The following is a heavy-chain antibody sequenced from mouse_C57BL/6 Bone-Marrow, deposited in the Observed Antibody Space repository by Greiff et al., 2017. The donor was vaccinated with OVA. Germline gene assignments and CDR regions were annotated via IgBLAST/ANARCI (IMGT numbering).Heavy chain of an antibody. CDR3: ARRTTVVYFDY. V-gene: IGHV5-9*01. J-gene: IGHJ2*01. Sequence: DVKLVESGGGLVKPGGSLKLSCAASGFTFSSYTMSWVRQTPEKRLEWVATISGGGGNTYYPDSVKGRFTISRDNAKNTLYLQMSSLRSEDTALYYCARRTTVVYFDYWGQGTTLTVSS. CDR2: ISGGGGNT. CDR1: GFTFSSYT. D-gene: IGHD1-1*01.